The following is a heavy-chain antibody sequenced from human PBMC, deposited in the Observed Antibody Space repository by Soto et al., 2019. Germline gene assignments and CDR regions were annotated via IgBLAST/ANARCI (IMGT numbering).Heavy chain of an antibody. J-gene: IGHJ4*02. D-gene: IGHD5-12*01. CDR2: ISDGVST. Sequence: GGSLRLSCAASGFSVSNIYMSWVRQAPGKGLEWVSTISDGVSTYYADSVTGRFTISRDNSKNTLYLQMNSLRAEDTAVYYCARDHGSGGYDYRGQGTQVTVPQ. CDR3: ARDHGSGGYDY. CDR1: GFSVSNIY. V-gene: IGHV3-53*01.